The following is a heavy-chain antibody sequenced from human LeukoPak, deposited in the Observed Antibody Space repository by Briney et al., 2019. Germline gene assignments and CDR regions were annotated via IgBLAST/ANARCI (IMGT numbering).Heavy chain of an antibody. V-gene: IGHV3-30*02. D-gene: IGHD6-19*01. J-gene: IGHJ4*02. CDR2: IRYDGSNK. CDR1: GFTFSSYG. Sequence: GSLRLSCAASGFTFSSYGMHWVRQAPGKGLEWVAFIRYDGSNKYYADSVKGRFTISRDNSKNTLYLQMNSLRAEDTAVYYCAKDKIRYIAVAGTGLGYWGQGTLVTVSS. CDR3: AKDKIRYIAVAGTGLGY.